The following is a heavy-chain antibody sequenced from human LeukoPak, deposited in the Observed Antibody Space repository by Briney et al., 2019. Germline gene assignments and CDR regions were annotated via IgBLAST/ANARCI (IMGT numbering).Heavy chain of an antibody. J-gene: IGHJ4*02. CDR3: ARDPRTVRI. Sequence: GGSLRLSCAASGFSFSTYEFHWVRHAPGKGLEWVSYISASGQTIYYADSVRGRFTISRDNAENSLYLQTNSLRVEDTAVYYCARDPRTVRIWGQGTLVTVSS. CDR1: GFSFSTYE. V-gene: IGHV3-48*03. CDR2: ISASGQTI. D-gene: IGHD1-1*01.